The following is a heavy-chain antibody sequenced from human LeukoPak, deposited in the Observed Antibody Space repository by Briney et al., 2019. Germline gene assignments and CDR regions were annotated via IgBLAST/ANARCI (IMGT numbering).Heavy chain of an antibody. D-gene: IGHD3-3*01. CDR1: GFAFNSYS. Sequence: QPGGSLRLSCSASGFAFNSYSIHWVRQFPGKGLEWISYISTTSSTIYYADSVKGRFTISRDNSKNTLYMQMNSLRAEETAVYYCAKVLALDYDLCSSRKLHDAFDIWGQGTMVTVAS. J-gene: IGHJ3*02. CDR3: AKVLALDYDLCSSRKLHDAFDI. V-gene: IGHV3-48*01. CDR2: ISTTSSTI.